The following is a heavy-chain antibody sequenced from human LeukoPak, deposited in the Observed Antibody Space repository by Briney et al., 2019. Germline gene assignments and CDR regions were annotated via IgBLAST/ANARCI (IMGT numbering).Heavy chain of an antibody. D-gene: IGHD6-13*01. CDR3: ARRPIAAAANFDY. J-gene: IGHJ4*02. V-gene: IGHV5-51*01. CDR2: IYPGDSDT. CDR1: GYSFTSNW. Sequence: GESLKISCKGSGYSFTSNWISWVRQMPGKGLEWMGIIYPGDSDTRYSPSFQGQVTISADKSISTAYLQWSSLKASDTAMYYCARRPIAAAANFDYWGQGTLVTVSS.